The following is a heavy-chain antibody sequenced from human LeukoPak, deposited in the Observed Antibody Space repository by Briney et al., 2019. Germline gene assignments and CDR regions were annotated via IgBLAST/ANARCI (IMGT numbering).Heavy chain of an antibody. CDR3: ARGRGNYYGMDV. CDR1: DGSINSYY. J-gene: IGHJ6*02. CDR2: IYYNGNT. Sequence: SETLSLTCSVSDGSINSYYWNWIRRPPGKGLEWIGYIYYNGNTNYSPSLKSRVTMSVDTSKNLFSLKVSSVTAADTAVYYCARGRGNYYGMDVWGQGTTVTVSS. V-gene: IGHV4-59*01.